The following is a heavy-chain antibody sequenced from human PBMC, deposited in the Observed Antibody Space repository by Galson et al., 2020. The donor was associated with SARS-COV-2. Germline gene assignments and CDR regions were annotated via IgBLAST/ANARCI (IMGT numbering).Heavy chain of an antibody. CDR1: GYTLTELS. Sequence: ASLKVSCKVSGYTLTELSMHWVRQAPGKGLEWMGGFDPEAGETIYAQKFQGRVTMTEDTSTDTAYMELSSLRSEDTAVYYCATASPLTRGWFDPWGQGTLVTVSS. V-gene: IGHV1-24*01. CDR3: ATASPLTRGWFDP. CDR2: FDPEAGET. J-gene: IGHJ5*02.